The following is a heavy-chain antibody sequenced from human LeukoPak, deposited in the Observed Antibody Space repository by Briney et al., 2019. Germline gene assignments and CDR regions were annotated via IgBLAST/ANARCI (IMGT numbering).Heavy chain of an antibody. Sequence: GGSLRLSCAASGFTFNNYWMSWVRQAPGKGLEWVANIKQVGSEKYYVDSVKGRFTISRDNAKNSLYLQMNSLRAEDTAVYYCAKAPYKTDSSGYYLYYFDYWGQGTLVTVSS. CDR2: IKQVGSEK. CDR1: GFTFNNYW. V-gene: IGHV3-7*03. CDR3: AKAPYKTDSSGYYLYYFDY. D-gene: IGHD3-22*01. J-gene: IGHJ4*02.